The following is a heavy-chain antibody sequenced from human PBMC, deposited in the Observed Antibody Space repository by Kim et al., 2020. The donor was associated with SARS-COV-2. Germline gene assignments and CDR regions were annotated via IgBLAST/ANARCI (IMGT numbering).Heavy chain of an antibody. CDR2: ISGSGGST. Sequence: GGSLRLSCAASGFTFSSYAMSWVRQAPGKGLEWVSAISGSGGSTYYADSVKGRFTISRDNSKNTLYLQMNSLRAEDTAVYYCAKGPFLYYYDSHNAFDIWGQGTMVTVSS. D-gene: IGHD3-22*01. CDR1: GFTFSSYA. CDR3: AKGPFLYYYDSHNAFDI. V-gene: IGHV3-23*01. J-gene: IGHJ3*02.